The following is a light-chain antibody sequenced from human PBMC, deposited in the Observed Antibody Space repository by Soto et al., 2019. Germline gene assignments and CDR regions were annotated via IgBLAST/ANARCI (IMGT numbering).Light chain of an antibody. CDR2: SAS. V-gene: IGKV1-39*01. CDR3: QQTYITPLT. CDR1: QSISKY. Sequence: DIQMTQSPSSLSASIGDRVTITCRASQSISKYLNWYQHKPGKAPHLLIYSASTLQSGVPSRFSGGGSGTDFTLTVSSLQPEDFATYYCQQTYITPLTFGGGTRVEIK. J-gene: IGKJ4*01.